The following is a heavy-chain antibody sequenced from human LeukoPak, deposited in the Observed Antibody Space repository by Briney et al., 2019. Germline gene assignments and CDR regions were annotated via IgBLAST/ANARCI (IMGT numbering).Heavy chain of an antibody. Sequence: GGSLRLSCEASGFSMSVYWMSWVRQAPGKGLEWVGNIKQDGSERNYVDSVKGRFTISRDNAKKSLYLQMNSLRAEDAAVYYCARDWGAYYHFFDYWGQGTLVTVSS. CDR3: ARDWGAYYHFFDY. J-gene: IGHJ4*02. V-gene: IGHV3-7*01. CDR2: IKQDGSER. D-gene: IGHD3-22*01. CDR1: GFSMSVYW.